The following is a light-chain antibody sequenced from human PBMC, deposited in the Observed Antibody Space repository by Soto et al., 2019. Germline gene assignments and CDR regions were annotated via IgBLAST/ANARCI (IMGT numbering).Light chain of an antibody. V-gene: IGKV1-9*01. CDR3: QQLRD. J-gene: IGKJ3*01. CDR1: QGISSY. Sequence: IQLTQSPSSLSASVGDRVTITCRASQGISSYLAWYQQKPGKAPKLLIYAASTLQSGVPSRFSGSGSGTDFTLTISSLQPEDFATYCCQQLRDFGPGTKVDIK. CDR2: AAS.